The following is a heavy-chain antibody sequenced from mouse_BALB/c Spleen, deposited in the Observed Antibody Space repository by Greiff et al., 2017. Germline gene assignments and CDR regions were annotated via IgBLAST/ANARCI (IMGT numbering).Heavy chain of an antibody. J-gene: IGHJ3*01. Sequence: DVKLVESGPSLVKPSQTLSLTCSVTGDSITSGYWNWIRKFPGNKLEYMGYISYSGSTYYNPSLKSRISITRDTSKNQYYLQLNSVTTEDTATYYCARYNYYDYPFAFWGQGTLGTVSA. CDR1: GDSITSGY. CDR3: ARYNYYDYPFAF. V-gene: IGHV3-8*02. CDR2: ISYSGST. D-gene: IGHD2-4*01.